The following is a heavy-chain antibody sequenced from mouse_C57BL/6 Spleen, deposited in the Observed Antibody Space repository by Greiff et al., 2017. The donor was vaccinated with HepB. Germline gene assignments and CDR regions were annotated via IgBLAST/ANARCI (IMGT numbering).Heavy chain of an antibody. CDR1: GYTFTSYW. CDR2: IHPNSGST. V-gene: IGHV1-64*01. J-gene: IGHJ3*01. Sequence: QVHVKQPGADLVKPGASVKLSCKASGYTFTSYWMHWVKQRPGQGLEWIGMIHPNSGSTTYNEKFKSKATLTVDKSSSTAYMHLSSLTSEASAVYSCARCDCSSYFWFDYWGQGTLLTVSA. CDR3: ARCDCSSYFWFDY. D-gene: IGHD1-1*01.